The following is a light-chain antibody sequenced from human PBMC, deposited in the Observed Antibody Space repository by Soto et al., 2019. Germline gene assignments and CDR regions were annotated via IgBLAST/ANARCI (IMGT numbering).Light chain of an antibody. V-gene: IGKV1-5*03. J-gene: IGKJ1*01. Sequence: DFQMTQSPSTLSASVGDRVTITCRASQTISSWLAWYQQKPGKAPKLLIYKASSLESGVPSRFSGSGSGTEFTLTISSLQPDDFATYYCQQYNSYSTWTFGQGTKVEIK. CDR3: QQYNSYSTWT. CDR1: QTISSW. CDR2: KAS.